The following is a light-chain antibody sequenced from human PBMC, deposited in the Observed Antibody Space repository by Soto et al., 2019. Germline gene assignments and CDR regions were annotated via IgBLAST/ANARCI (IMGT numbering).Light chain of an antibody. CDR1: SSDVVNDLL. CDR3: SSYTSSSLYV. V-gene: IGLV2-14*02. J-gene: IGLJ1*01. CDR2: DVS. Sequence: QSVLTQPASVSGSPGQSITISCTGTSSDVVNDLLVSWYQQQPGKAPKLMIYDVSDRPSGVSNRFSGSKSGNTASLTISGLQAEDEADYYCSSYTSSSLYVFGTGTKLTVL.